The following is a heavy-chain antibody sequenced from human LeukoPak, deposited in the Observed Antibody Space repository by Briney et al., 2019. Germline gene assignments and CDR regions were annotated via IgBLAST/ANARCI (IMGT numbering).Heavy chain of an antibody. CDR3: AKGPLRGTAAAIDY. J-gene: IGHJ4*02. Sequence: GKSLRLSCAASGFTFNNYGMHWVRQAPGKGLEWVAVISYDGRNKHYPDSVKGRFTISRDISTDTLWLQMDSLRTEDTAVHYCAKGPLRGTAAAIDYWGQGTLVTVSS. CDR2: ISYDGRNK. V-gene: IGHV3-30*18. CDR1: GFTFNNYG. D-gene: IGHD2-2*01.